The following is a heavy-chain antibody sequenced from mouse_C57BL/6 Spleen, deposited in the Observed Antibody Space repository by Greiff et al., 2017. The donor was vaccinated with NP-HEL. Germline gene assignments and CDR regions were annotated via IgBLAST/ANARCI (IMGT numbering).Heavy chain of an antibody. V-gene: IGHV14-4*01. D-gene: IGHD1-1*01. CDR3: TTPTVVVPRFAY. Sequence: EVQLHQSGAELVRPGASVKLSCTASGFNIKDDYMHWVKQRPEQGLEWIGWIDPENGDTEYASKFQGKATITADTSSNTAYLQLSSLTSEDTAVYYCTTPTVVVPRFAYWGQGTLVTVSA. J-gene: IGHJ3*01. CDR1: GFNIKDDY. CDR2: IDPENGDT.